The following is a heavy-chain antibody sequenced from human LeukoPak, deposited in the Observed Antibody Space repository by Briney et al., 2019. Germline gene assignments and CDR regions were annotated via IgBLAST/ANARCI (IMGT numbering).Heavy chain of an antibody. CDR3: ATSGVRFLEWLLPNTYYYYYGMDV. D-gene: IGHD3-3*01. V-gene: IGHV1-2*02. J-gene: IGHJ6*02. CDR1: GYTFTGYY. Sequence: ASAKVSCKASGYTFTGYYMHWVRQAPGQGLEWMGWINPNSGGTNYAQKFQGRVTMTRDTSISTAYMELSRLRSDDTAVYYCATSGVRFLEWLLPNTYYYYYGMDVWGQGTTVTVSS. CDR2: INPNSGGT.